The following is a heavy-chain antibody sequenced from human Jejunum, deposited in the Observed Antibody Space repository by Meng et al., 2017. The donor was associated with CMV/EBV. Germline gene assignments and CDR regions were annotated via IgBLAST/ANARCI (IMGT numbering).Heavy chain of an antibody. D-gene: IGHD3-22*01. CDR1: EFSFSSYS. CDR2: ISGSGGST. J-gene: IGHJ4*02. V-gene: IGHV3-23*01. CDR3: ANYYDSSGYLHH. Sequence: AASEFSFSSYSMDWVRQAPGKGLEWVSAISGSGGSTYYADSVKGRFTISRDNSKNTLYLQMNSLRAEDTAVYYCANYYDSSGYLHHWGQGTLVTVSS.